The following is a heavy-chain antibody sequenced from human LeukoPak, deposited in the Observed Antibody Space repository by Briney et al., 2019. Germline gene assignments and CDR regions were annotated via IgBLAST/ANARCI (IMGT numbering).Heavy chain of an antibody. J-gene: IGHJ4*02. CDR1: GDTFTSYY. V-gene: IGHV1-46*01. D-gene: IGHD3-22*01. CDR3: ARELAGDYYDSSGYYPFDY. CDR2: INPSGGST. Sequence: ASVKVSCKASGDTFTSYYMHWVRQAPGQGLEWMGIINPSGGSTSYAQKFQGRVTMTRDTSTSTVYMELSSLRSEDTAVYYCARELAGDYYDSSGYYPFDYWGQGTLVTVSS.